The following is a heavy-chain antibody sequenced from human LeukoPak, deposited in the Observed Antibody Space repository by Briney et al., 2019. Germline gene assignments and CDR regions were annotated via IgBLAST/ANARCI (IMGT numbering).Heavy chain of an antibody. J-gene: IGHJ5*02. V-gene: IGHV4-59*01. CDR3: ARSLTSRITIFGGVSGNWFDP. CDR2: INYSGST. Sequence: NPSETLSLTCTVSGGSISSYYWSWIRQPPGKGLEWIGYINYSGSTNYNPSLKSRVTISVDTSKNQFSLKLSSVTAADTAVYYCARSLTSRITIFGGVSGNWFDPWGQGTLVTVSS. D-gene: IGHD3-3*01. CDR1: GGSISSYY.